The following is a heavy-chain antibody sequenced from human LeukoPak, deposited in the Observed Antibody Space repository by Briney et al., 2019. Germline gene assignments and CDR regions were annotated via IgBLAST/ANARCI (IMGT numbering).Heavy chain of an antibody. V-gene: IGHV3-23*01. CDR3: ARDHGGDGYSPFDY. J-gene: IGHJ4*02. CDR1: GFTFSSYA. CDR2: ISVSGGST. Sequence: GGSLRLSCAASGFTFSSYAMSWVRQAPGKGLEWVSTISVSGGSTYYADSVKGRFSISRDNSKNTLHLQMNSLRVEDTAVYYCARDHGGDGYSPFDYWGQGTQVTVSS. D-gene: IGHD5-24*01.